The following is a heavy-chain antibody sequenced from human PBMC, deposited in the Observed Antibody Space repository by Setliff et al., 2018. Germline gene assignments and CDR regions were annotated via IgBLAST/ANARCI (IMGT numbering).Heavy chain of an antibody. CDR3: ARVYAYSYGFDS. Sequence: SETLSLTCAVYGGSFSGYYWSWIRQPPGKRLEWIGEILHSGNINYNPSLKSRVTISMDTSKNSLYLQMNSLRAEDTAVYYCARVYAYSYGFDSWGQGTQVTVSS. J-gene: IGHJ4*02. CDR2: ILHSGNI. V-gene: IGHV4-34*12. D-gene: IGHD5-18*01. CDR1: GGSFSGYY.